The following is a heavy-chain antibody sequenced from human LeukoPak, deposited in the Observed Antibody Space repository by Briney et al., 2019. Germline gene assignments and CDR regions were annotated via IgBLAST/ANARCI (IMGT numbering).Heavy chain of an antibody. CDR3: AKESPVAATGRSWFDP. J-gene: IGHJ5*02. V-gene: IGHV3-23*01. CDR2: ITGSGGNT. D-gene: IGHD6-13*01. Sequence: GGSLRLSCAASGFTFSGYAMSWVRQAPGKGLEWVSTITGSGGNTYYADSVKGRFTISRDNSKNTLYLQMNSLRAEDTAIYYCAKESPVAATGRSWFDPWGQGTLVTVSS. CDR1: GFTFSGYA.